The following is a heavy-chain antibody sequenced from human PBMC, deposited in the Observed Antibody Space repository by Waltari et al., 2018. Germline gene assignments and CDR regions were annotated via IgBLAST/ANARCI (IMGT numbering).Heavy chain of an antibody. V-gene: IGHV4-39*01. CDR2: IYYSGST. Sequence: QLQLQESGPGLVKPSETLSFTCTVSGGSISSSSYYWGWIRQPPGKGLEWIGSIYYSGSTYYNPSLKRRCTISVDTSKNQCSLKLSSVTAADTAVYYCATKRESSASGFDYWGQGTLVTVSS. D-gene: IGHD6-19*01. CDR3: ATKRESSASGFDY. CDR1: GGSISSSSYY. J-gene: IGHJ4*02.